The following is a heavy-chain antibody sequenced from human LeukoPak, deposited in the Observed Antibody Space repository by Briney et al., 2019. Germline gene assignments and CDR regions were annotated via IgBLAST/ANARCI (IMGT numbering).Heavy chain of an antibody. CDR1: GFTFSSYA. V-gene: IGHV3-21*01. Sequence: GGSLRLSCAVSGFTFSSYAMSWVRQAPGKGLEWVSSISSSSSYIYCAGSVKGRFTISRDNAKNSLYLQMNSLRAEDTAVYYCVRDCCGWSFDYWGQGTLVTVSS. CDR3: VRDCCGWSFDY. CDR2: ISSSSSYI. J-gene: IGHJ4*02. D-gene: IGHD6-19*01.